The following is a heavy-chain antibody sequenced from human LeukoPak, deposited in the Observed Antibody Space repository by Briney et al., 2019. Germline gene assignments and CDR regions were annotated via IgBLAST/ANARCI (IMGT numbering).Heavy chain of an antibody. Sequence: PGGSLRLSCAASGFTFSNFAMSWVRQAPGKGLEWVSSISASGGTTYYADSVKGRFTISRDNSKNTFNLQMNSLRAEDTALYYCAKDFHGDFPYFSDYWGQGTLVTVSS. CDR2: ISASGGTT. J-gene: IGHJ4*02. CDR3: AKDFHGDFPYFSDY. CDR1: GFTFSNFA. V-gene: IGHV3-23*01.